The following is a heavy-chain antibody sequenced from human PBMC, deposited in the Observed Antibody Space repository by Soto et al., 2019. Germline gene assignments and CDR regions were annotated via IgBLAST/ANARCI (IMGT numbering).Heavy chain of an antibody. CDR2: IYHSGST. CDR1: GGSISSCCYS. V-gene: IGHV4-30-2*01. D-gene: IGHD2-2*01. CDR3: ARVMEGYCSSTSCYAGGYFDP. J-gene: IGHJ5*02. Sequence: SETLALTFAVSGGSISSCCYSWSWIRQPPGKGLEWIGYIYHSGSTYYNPSLKSRVTISVDRSKNQFSLKLSSVTAADTAVYYCARVMEGYCSSTSCYAGGYFDPWGQGTLVTVSS.